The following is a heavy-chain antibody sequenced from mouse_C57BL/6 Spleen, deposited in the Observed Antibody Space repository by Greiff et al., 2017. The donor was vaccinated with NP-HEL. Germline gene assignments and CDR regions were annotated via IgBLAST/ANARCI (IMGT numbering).Heavy chain of an antibody. CDR3: ARGGPIRPDFDY. CDR1: GFTFSSYA. V-gene: IGHV5-4*01. CDR2: ISDGGSYT. J-gene: IGHJ2*01. D-gene: IGHD3-3*01. Sequence: DVQLVESGGGLVKPGGSLKLSCAASGFTFSSYAMSWVRQTPEKRLEWVATISDGGSYTYYPDNVKGRFTISRDNAKNNLYLQMSHLKSEDTAMYYCARGGPIRPDFDYWGQGTTLTVSS.